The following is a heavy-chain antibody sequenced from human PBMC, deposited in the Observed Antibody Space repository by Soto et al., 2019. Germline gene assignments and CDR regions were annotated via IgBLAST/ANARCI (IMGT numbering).Heavy chain of an antibody. D-gene: IGHD2-15*01. CDR3: ARPRWYDAFDV. V-gene: IGHV4-38-2*01. CDR1: GFFISSGNY. J-gene: IGHJ3*01. Sequence: LSLTCAVSGFFISSGNYWGWIRKPPGKGLEWIGSIFHGGNTYYNPSLKSTVTISVDMSKNQFSLKLNSVTAADTAVYYCARPRWYDAFDVWGQGTVVTVSS. CDR2: IFHGGNT.